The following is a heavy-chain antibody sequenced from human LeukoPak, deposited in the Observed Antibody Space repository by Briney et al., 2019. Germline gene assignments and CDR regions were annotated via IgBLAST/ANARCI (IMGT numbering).Heavy chain of an antibody. V-gene: IGHV3-66*01. CDR2: IYSGGNT. J-gene: IGHJ4*02. CDR1: GLTVSNSY. D-gene: IGHD4-17*01. Sequence: PGGSLRLSCAASGLTVSNSYMSWVRQAPGKGLEWVSVIYSGGNTYYADSVKGRFTISRDNSKNSLFLQMNSLRAEDTALYYCVYGDFVRTVNYFDYWGQGTLVTVSS. CDR3: VYGDFVRTVNYFDY.